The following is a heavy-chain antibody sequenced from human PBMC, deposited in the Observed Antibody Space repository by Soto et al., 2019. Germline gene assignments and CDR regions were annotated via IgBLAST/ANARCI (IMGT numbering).Heavy chain of an antibody. V-gene: IGHV3-23*01. CDR1: GFTFSSYA. CDR3: AKGTKGPREYSGYGDAFDI. D-gene: IGHD5-12*01. J-gene: IGHJ3*02. CDR2: ISGSGGST. Sequence: GGSLRLSCAASGFTFSSYAMSWVRQAPGKGLEWVSAISGSGGSTYYADSVKGRFTISRDNSKNTLYLQMNSLRAEDTAVYYCAKGTKGPREYSGYGDAFDIWGQGTMVTVSS.